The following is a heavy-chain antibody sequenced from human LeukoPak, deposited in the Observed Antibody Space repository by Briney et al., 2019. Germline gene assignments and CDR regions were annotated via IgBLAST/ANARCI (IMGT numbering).Heavy chain of an antibody. J-gene: IGHJ4*02. CDR1: GYTFTSYG. CDR3: ARGETYYDSSGYYFDY. CDR2: INPNSGGT. Sequence: ASVKVSCKASGYTFTSYGISWVRQAPGQGLEWMGWINPNSGGTNYAQKFQGWVTMTRDTSISTAYMELSRLRSDDTAVYYCARGETYYDSSGYYFDYWGQGTLVTVSS. V-gene: IGHV1-2*04. D-gene: IGHD3-22*01.